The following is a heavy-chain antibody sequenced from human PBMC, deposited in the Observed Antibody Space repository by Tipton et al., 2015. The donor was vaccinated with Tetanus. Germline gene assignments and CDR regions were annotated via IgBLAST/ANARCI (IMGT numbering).Heavy chain of an antibody. CDR2: VSSSGAS. CDR3: ARALKQGANWFDP. CDR1: GGSLRGGDHY. Sequence: TLSLTCTVSGGSLRGGDHYWSWIRQPPGKGLEWLAYVSSSGASNSDYFLKSRITVSRDTSKNRFSLKLDSVTAADTAIYYCARALKQGANWFDPWGQGTLVTVSS. V-gene: IGHV4-61*08. J-gene: IGHJ5*02. D-gene: IGHD3-16*01.